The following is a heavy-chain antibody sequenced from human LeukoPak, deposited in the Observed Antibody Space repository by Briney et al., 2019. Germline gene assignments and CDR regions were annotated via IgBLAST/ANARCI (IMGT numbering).Heavy chain of an antibody. Sequence: SSETLSLTCSVSGGSVSSYYWSWIRQPAGKGLEWIGRISASGSSNYNPSLRSRVIMSVDTPKNQFSLNLSSVTAADTAVYYCAIEGGGPRWLDPWGQGTLVTVSS. CDR1: GGSVSSYY. J-gene: IGHJ5*02. D-gene: IGHD2-15*01. CDR3: AIEGGGPRWLDP. CDR2: ISASGSS. V-gene: IGHV4-4*07.